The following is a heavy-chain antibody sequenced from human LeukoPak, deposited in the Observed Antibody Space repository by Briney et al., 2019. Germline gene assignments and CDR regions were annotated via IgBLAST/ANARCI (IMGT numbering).Heavy chain of an antibody. CDR3: ARDSSKQQLTPDY. V-gene: IGHV1-2*02. J-gene: IGHJ4*02. CDR1: GYTFNDYY. Sequence: ASVKVSCKTSGYTFNDYYLHWVRQAPGQGLEWMGWMSSNNGVTKYAQKFQGRVTMTRDTSISTAYMELSRLRSDDTAVYYCARDSSKQQLTPDYWGQGTLVTVSS. D-gene: IGHD6-13*01. CDR2: MSSNNGVT.